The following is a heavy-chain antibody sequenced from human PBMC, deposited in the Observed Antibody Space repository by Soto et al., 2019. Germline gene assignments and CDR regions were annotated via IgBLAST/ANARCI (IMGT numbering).Heavy chain of an antibody. D-gene: IGHD5-12*01. J-gene: IGHJ6*02. Sequence: GGSLRLSCAASGFSVSSNYMSWVRQAPGEGLERVAIIYINGSTDYADSVQGRFSVSRDIYKNTLFLQMNNLRAEDTAVYFCSGDPRGYDEGDWYHGVDVWGQGTTVTVSS. CDR2: IYINGST. CDR1: GFSVSSNY. V-gene: IGHV3-53*01. CDR3: SGDPRGYDEGDWYHGVDV.